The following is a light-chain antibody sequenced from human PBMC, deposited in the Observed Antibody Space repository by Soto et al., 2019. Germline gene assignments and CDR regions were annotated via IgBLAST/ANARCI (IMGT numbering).Light chain of an antibody. J-gene: IGLJ7*01. V-gene: IGLV1-51*01. CDR1: SSNIGKNS. CDR2: DND. CDR3: GTWDSSLSAGV. Sequence: QSVLTKPPSVSAAPGQKVTISCSGSSSNIGKNSVSWYQQLPGTAPELLIYDNDKRPLGIPDRFSGSKSGTSATLDITGLQTGDEADYYCGTWDSSLSAGVFGGGTQLTVL.